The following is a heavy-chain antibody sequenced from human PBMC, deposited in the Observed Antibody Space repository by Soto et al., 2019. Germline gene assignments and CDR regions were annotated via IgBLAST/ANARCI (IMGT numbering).Heavy chain of an antibody. D-gene: IGHD1-1*01. J-gene: IGHJ4*02. Sequence: PSQTLSLTCAISGDSVSSNSAAWNWIRQSTSRGLEWLGRTYYRSKWYNDYAVSVKSRITINPDTSKNQFSLQLNSVAPEDTAVYYCARDPFQLEQLDYWGQGTLVIVSS. CDR2: TYYRSKWYN. V-gene: IGHV6-1*01. CDR3: ARDPFQLEQLDY. CDR1: GDSVSSNSAA.